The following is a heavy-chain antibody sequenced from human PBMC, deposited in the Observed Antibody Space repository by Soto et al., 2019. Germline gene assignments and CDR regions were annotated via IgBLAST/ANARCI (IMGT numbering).Heavy chain of an antibody. D-gene: IGHD3-16*02. CDR3: AHLMITYGGVIADDAFDV. CDR1: GFSLTTRQVG. Sequence: QITLKESGPTLVEPTQTLTLTCTFSGFSLTTRQVGVGWIRQPPGQALEWLAVIYWDNDKRYSPSLERRLTITKDTSKNQVVITMTNMDPMDTATYYCAHLMITYGGVIADDAFDVWGQGTMVTVSS. J-gene: IGHJ3*01. CDR2: IYWDNDK. V-gene: IGHV2-5*02.